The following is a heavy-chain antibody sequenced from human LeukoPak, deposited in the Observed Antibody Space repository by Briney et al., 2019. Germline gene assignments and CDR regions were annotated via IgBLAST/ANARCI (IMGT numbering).Heavy chain of an antibody. CDR1: GFTFSSYW. J-gene: IGHJ6*03. CDR2: IKQDGSEK. Sequence: GGSLRLSCAASGFTFSSYWMSWVRQAPGKGLEWVANIKQDGSEKYYVDSVKGRFTISRDNAKNSLYLQMNSLRAEDTAVYYCARVGSSSWYSYYYYYMDVWGKGTTVTISS. D-gene: IGHD6-13*01. CDR3: ARVGSSSWYSYYYYYMDV. V-gene: IGHV3-7*01.